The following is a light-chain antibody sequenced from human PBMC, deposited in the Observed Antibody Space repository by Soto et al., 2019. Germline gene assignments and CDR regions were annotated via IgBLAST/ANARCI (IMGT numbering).Light chain of an antibody. CDR1: QSISSW. Sequence: DIQMTQSPSTLSASVGERVTITCRASQSISSWLAWYQQKPGKAPKLLIYKASSLESGVPSRFSGSDSGTEFTLTISSMQPDDFATYYCQQYHSYSPYTFGQGTKLEIK. CDR3: QQYHSYSPYT. CDR2: KAS. V-gene: IGKV1-5*03. J-gene: IGKJ2*01.